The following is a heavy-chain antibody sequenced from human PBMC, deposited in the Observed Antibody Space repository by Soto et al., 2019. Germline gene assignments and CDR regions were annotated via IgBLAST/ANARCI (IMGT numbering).Heavy chain of an antibody. CDR1: GFTFSSYS. V-gene: IGHV3-21*01. D-gene: IGHD5-12*01. CDR2: ISSSSSYI. J-gene: IGHJ4*02. Sequence: GGSLSLSCAASGFTFSSYSMNWVRQAPGKGLEWVSSISSSSSYIYYADSVKGRFTISRDNAKNSLYLQMNSLRAEDTAVYYCARGGTSGYDPPYYFDYWGQGTLVTVSS. CDR3: ARGGTSGYDPPYYFDY.